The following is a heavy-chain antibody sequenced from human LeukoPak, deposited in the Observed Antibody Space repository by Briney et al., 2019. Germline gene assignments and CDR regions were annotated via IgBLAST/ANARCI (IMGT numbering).Heavy chain of an antibody. CDR3: ARVPMGPLRWLRSNYYYYGMDV. CDR2: ISSSVSTI. D-gene: IGHD5-12*01. Sequence: PGGSLGLSCAASGFTFSSYEMNWVRQAPGKGLEWVSYISSSVSTIYYADSVKGRFTISRDNAKNSLYLQMNSLRAEDTAVYYCARVPMGPLRWLRSNYYYYGMDVWGKGTTVTVSS. V-gene: IGHV3-48*03. CDR1: GFTFSSYE. J-gene: IGHJ6*04.